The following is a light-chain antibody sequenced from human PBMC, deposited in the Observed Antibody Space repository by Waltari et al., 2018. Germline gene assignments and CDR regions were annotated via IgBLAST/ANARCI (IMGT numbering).Light chain of an antibody. CDR2: GIN. CDR3: AAWDDSLNGLV. Sequence: QSVLTQPPSASGTPGQRITISCSGSSSNIGINTVNWYQRLPGTAPKLLIYGINQRPSGVPDRFSGSKSGTSASLAISGLQSEEEADYYCAAWDDSLNGLVFGGGTKLTVL. CDR1: SSNIGINT. V-gene: IGLV1-44*01. J-gene: IGLJ3*02.